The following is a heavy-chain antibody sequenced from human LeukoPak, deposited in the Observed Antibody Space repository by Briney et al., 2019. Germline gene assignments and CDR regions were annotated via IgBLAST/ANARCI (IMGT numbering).Heavy chain of an antibody. D-gene: IGHD5-24*01. Sequence: GGSLRLSCAASGFTFSSYGMHWVRQAPGKGLEWVAFIRYDGSNKYYADSVKGRFTISRDNSKNTLYLQMNSLRTEDTADYYCAKRDGYNSGPFDYWGQGTLVTVSS. CDR3: AKRDGYNSGPFDY. CDR1: GFTFSSYG. J-gene: IGHJ4*02. V-gene: IGHV3-30*02. CDR2: IRYDGSNK.